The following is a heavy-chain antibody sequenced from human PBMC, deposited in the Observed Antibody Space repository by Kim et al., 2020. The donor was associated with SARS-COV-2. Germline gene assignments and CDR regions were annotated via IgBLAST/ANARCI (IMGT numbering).Heavy chain of an antibody. Sequence: TYYADSVKGRFTLSGDNAKDTVYLQMSSLRAEDTAIYYCAKETPSLGYAENWGQGTLVTVSS. CDR3: AKETPSLGYAEN. V-gene: IGHV3-23*01. D-gene: IGHD3-16*01. J-gene: IGHJ4*02. CDR2: T.